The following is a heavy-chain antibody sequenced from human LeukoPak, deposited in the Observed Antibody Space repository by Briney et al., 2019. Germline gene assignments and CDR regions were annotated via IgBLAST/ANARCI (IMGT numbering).Heavy chain of an antibody. Sequence: ASVKVSCKASGYTFTSYDINWVRQATGQGLEWMGWMNPNSDNTGYAQKFQGRVTMTRNTSISTAYMELSSLRSEDTAVYYCARTRRYRSGGSCYSLAFSDYWGQGTLVTVSS. CDR1: GYTFTSYD. V-gene: IGHV1-8*01. D-gene: IGHD2-15*01. CDR2: MNPNSDNT. J-gene: IGHJ4*02. CDR3: ARTRRYRSGGSCYSLAFSDY.